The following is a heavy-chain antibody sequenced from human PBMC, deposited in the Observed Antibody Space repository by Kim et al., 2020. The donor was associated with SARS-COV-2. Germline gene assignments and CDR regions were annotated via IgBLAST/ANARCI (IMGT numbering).Heavy chain of an antibody. CDR3: ARGSGYYGMDFDY. CDR1: GGSISGSSYY. D-gene: IGHD3-22*01. V-gene: IGHV4-39*01. J-gene: IGHJ4*02. Sequence: SETLSLTCTVSGGSISGSSYYWGWIRQPPGRGLEWIGSIYYTGSAYYNPSLKSRVTISVDTSKNQFSLKVGSVTAADTAVYYCARGSGYYGMDFDYWGQG. CDR2: IYYTGSA.